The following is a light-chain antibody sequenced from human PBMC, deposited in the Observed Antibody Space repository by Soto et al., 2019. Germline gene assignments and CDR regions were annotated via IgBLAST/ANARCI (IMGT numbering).Light chain of an antibody. J-gene: IGKJ3*01. V-gene: IGKV1-5*03. CDR3: QQSFT. CDR1: QSISSW. CDR2: KAS. Sequence: DIPMTQSPSTLSASVGDRVTITCRASQSISSWLAWYQQKPGKAPKLLIYKASSLESGVRSRYSGSGSGTEITLTISILQPDDFATYYCQQSFTFGPGTTGDIK.